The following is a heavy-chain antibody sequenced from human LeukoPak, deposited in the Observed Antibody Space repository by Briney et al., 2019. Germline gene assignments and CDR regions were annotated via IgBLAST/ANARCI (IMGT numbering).Heavy chain of an antibody. Sequence: GASVKVSCKASGYTFTSYGISWVRQAPGQGLEWMGWISAYNGNTNCAQKLQGRVTMTTDTSTSTAYMELRSLRSDDTAVYYCAPTAEAYTSWWKVWGQGTLVTVSS. V-gene: IGHV1-18*01. CDR2: ISAYNGNT. CDR3: APTAEAYTSWWKV. D-gene: IGHD3-16*01. CDR1: GYTFTSYG. J-gene: IGHJ4*02.